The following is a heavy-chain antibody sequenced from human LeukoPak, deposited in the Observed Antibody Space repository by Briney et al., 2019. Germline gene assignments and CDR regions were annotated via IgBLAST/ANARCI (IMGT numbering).Heavy chain of an antibody. CDR1: GGSFSGYY. D-gene: IGHD5-18*01. J-gene: IGHJ4*02. CDR2: INHSGST. Sequence: SETLSLTCAVYGGSFSGYYWSWIRQPPGKGLEWIGEINHSGSTNYNPSLKSRVTISVDTSKNQFSLKLSSVTAADTAVYYCARGLRYSYGLQFDYWGRGTLVTVSS. V-gene: IGHV4-34*01. CDR3: ARGLRYSYGLQFDY.